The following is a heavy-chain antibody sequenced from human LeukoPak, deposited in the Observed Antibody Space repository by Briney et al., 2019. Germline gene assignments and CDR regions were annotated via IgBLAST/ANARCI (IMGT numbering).Heavy chain of an antibody. CDR2: ISSSSSYI. CDR1: GFTFSSYS. Sequence: GGSLRLSCAASGFTFSSYSMNWVRQAPGKGLEWVSSISSSSSYIYYADSVKGRFTISRDNAKNSLYLQMNSLRAEDTAVYYCARVPTMVVAYYFDYWGQGTLVTVSS. V-gene: IGHV3-21*01. D-gene: IGHD4-23*01. J-gene: IGHJ4*02. CDR3: ARVPTMVVAYYFDY.